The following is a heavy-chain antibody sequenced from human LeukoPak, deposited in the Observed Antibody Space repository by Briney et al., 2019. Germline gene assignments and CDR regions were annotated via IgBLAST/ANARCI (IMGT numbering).Heavy chain of an antibody. Sequence: ASVKVSCKASGYTFTTNGISWVRQAPGQGLEWMGWISTYNGNTHYAQKFQGRVTLTTDTSTSTAYMELRSLRSDDTAVYYCARDFLDSSSWYGPAWYWGQGTLVTVSS. CDR2: ISTYNGNT. V-gene: IGHV1-18*01. CDR1: GYTFTTNG. J-gene: IGHJ4*02. D-gene: IGHD6-13*01. CDR3: ARDFLDSSSWYGPAWY.